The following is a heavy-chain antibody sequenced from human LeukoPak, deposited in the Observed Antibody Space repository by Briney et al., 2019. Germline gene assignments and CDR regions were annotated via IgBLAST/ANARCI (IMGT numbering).Heavy chain of an antibody. Sequence: HAGGSLRLSCAASGFTFSTYALTWVRQAPGKGLEWVSTIGGSGGVTYYADSVKGRFTISRDNSKNTLYLQMNSLRAEDTAVYYXXXXGRXXXCTXASCTNWFGPWGQGTLVTVSS. CDR1: GFTFSTYA. CDR3: XXXGRXXXCTXASCTNWFGP. D-gene: IGHD2-2*01. V-gene: IGHV3-23*01. CDR2: IGGSGGVT. J-gene: IGHJ5*02.